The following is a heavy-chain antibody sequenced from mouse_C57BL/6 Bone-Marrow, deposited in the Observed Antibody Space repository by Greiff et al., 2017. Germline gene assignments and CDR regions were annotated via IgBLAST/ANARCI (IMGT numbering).Heavy chain of an antibody. Sequence: VQLQQPGAELVMPGASVKLSCKASGYTFTSYWMHWVKQRPGQGLEWIGEIDPSDSYTNYNQKFKGKSTLTVDKSSSAAYMQHSSLTSEDSAVYYCARSIYDYDERYYAMDYWGQGTSVTVSS. V-gene: IGHV1-69*01. J-gene: IGHJ4*01. CDR2: IDPSDSYT. CDR1: GYTFTSYW. D-gene: IGHD2-4*01. CDR3: ARSIYDYDERYYAMDY.